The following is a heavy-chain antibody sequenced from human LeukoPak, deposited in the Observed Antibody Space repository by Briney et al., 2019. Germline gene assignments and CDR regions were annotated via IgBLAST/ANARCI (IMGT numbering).Heavy chain of an antibody. CDR2: IYQSQSGST. CDR1: GYSISKAYY. D-gene: IGHD3-3*01. J-gene: IGHJ4*02. CDR3: AKEWVDFWSGYYTMPDY. Sequence: PSETLSLTCAVSGYSISKAYYWGWIRQPPGKGLEWIGSIYQSQSGSTYYNPSLKSRVTILSDTSENQFSLKLNSVSAADTAVYYCAKEWVDFWSGYYTMPDYWGQGTLVTVSS. V-gene: IGHV4-38-2*02.